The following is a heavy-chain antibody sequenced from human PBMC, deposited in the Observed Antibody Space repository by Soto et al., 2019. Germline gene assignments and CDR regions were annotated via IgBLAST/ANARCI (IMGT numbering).Heavy chain of an antibody. CDR1: GYTFTSYY. J-gene: IGHJ6*02. CDR2: INPSGGST. D-gene: IGHD1-7*01. V-gene: IGHV1-46*01. Sequence: ASVKVSCKAFGYTFTSYYMHWVRQAPGQGLEWMGIINPSGGSTSYAQKFQGRVTMTRDTSTSTVYMELSSLRSEDTAVYYCAGPPELTRIYYYYGMDVWGQGTTVTVS. CDR3: AGPPELTRIYYYYGMDV.